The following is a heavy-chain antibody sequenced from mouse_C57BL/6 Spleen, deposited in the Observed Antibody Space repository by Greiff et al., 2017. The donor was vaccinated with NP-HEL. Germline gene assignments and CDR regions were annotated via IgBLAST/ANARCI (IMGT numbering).Heavy chain of an antibody. CDR1: GFSLTSYG. CDR3: ARNWDSSGPWFAY. J-gene: IGHJ3*01. V-gene: IGHV2-2*01. D-gene: IGHD3-2*02. Sequence: QVQLKESGPGLVQPSQSLSITCTVSGFSLTSYGVHWVRQSPGKGLEWLGVIWSGGSTDYNAAFISRLSISKDNSKSQVFFKMNSLQADDTAIYYCARNWDSSGPWFAYWGQGTLVTVSA. CDR2: IWSGGST.